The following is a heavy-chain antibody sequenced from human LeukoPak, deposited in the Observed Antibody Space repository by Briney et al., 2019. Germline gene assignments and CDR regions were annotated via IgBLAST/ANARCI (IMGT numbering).Heavy chain of an antibody. CDR2: INPSGGST. V-gene: IGHV1-46*01. J-gene: IGHJ6*04. D-gene: IGHD2-2*01. CDR3: ARDSTMTDGMDV. CDR1: GYTFTSYY. Sequence: ASVKVSCKASGYTFTSYYMHWVRQAPGQGLEWMGIINPSGGSTSYAQKFQGRVTMTRDTSTSIVYMELSSLRSEDTAVYYCARDSTMTDGMDVWGKGTTVTVSS.